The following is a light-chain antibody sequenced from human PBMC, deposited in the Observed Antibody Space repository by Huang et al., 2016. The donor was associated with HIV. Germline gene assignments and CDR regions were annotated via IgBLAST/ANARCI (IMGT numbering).Light chain of an antibody. Sequence: EIVLTQSPATLSLSPGERATLSCRASQSVGNYLAWYQQKPGQSPRLLIYDASDRASGIPDRCSGSGSGTDFTLTISSLEPEDFAVYYCQHRSNWPPISFGQGTRLE. J-gene: IGKJ5*01. CDR2: DAS. CDR1: QSVGNY. V-gene: IGKV3-11*01. CDR3: QHRSNWPPIS.